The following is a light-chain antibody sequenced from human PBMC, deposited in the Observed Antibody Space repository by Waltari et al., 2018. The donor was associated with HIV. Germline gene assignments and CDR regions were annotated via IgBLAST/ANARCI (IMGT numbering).Light chain of an antibody. CDR1: SSDVGGYNA. J-gene: IGLJ2*01. CDR2: EGS. Sequence: QSALTQPASVSGSPGQSISISCTGTSSDVGGYNAVSWSHQPPAKAPKPVILEGSNRPSGVSNRFAGSKSGNSASLTISGRQADDEAYYYCSSYTSRDNVVFGGGTKVTGL. CDR3: SSYTSRDNVV. V-gene: IGLV2-14*01.